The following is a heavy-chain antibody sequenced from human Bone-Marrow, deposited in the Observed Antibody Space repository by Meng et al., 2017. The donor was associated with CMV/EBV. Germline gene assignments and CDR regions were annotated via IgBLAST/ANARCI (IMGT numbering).Heavy chain of an antibody. CDR2: INSDGSST. CDR1: GFTFSSYW. J-gene: IGHJ6*02. D-gene: IGHD2-2*02. Sequence: GESLKISCAASGFTFSSYWMHWVRQAPGKGLVWVSRINSDGSSTSYADSVKGRFTISRDNAKNTLYLQMNSLRAEDTAVYYCARDDHDCSSTSCYMGDGYHYYGMDVWGQGTTVTVSS. V-gene: IGHV3-74*01. CDR3: ARDDHDCSSTSCYMGDGYHYYGMDV.